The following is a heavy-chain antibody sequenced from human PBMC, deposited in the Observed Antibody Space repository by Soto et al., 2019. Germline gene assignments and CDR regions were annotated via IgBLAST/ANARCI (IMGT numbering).Heavy chain of an antibody. J-gene: IGHJ5*02. Sequence: GASVKVSCKASGYTFTSYGIGWVRQAPGQGLEWMGWISAYNGNTNYAQKLQGRVTMTTDTSTSTAYMELRSLRSDDTAVYYCAREVPFRTSPMCWFDPWGQGTLVTVPQ. CDR1: GYTFTSYG. D-gene: IGHD3-10*02. CDR3: AREVPFRTSPMCWFDP. CDR2: ISAYNGNT. V-gene: IGHV1-18*01.